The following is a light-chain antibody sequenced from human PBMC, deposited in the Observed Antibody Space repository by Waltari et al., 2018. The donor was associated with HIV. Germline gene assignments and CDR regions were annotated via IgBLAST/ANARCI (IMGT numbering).Light chain of an antibody. J-gene: IGKJ2*01. CDR1: QSISSW. CDR3: QQYNSYSLLT. CDR2: KAS. Sequence: DIQMTQSPSTLSASVGDRVTIPCRASQSISSWLAWYQQKPGKAPKLLIYKASSLESGVPSRFSGSGSGTEFTLTISSLQPDDFATYYCQQYNSYSLLTFGQGTKLEIK. V-gene: IGKV1-5*03.